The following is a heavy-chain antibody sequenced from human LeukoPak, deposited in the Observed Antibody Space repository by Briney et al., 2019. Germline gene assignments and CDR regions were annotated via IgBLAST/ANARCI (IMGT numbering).Heavy chain of an antibody. J-gene: IGHJ3*02. D-gene: IGHD2-2*01. V-gene: IGHV3-30*03. CDR2: MSYDGSNK. Sequence: GGSLRLSCVASRFTFSTYGMHWVRQAPGKGLEWVAVMSYDGSNKYYADSVKGRFTISRDNSKNTLYLQMNSLRAEDTAVYYCARDAAEAAAAFDIWGQGTMVTVSS. CDR3: ARDAAEAAAAFDI. CDR1: RFTFSTYG.